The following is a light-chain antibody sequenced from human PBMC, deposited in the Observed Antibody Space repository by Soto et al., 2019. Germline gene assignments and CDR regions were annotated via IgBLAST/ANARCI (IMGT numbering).Light chain of an antibody. Sequence: QSALTQPASVSGSPGQSITISCTGTSSDVGGYNYVSWYQQHPGKAPKVMIYEVSKRPSGVSNRFSGSKSGNTASLTISGLQAEDEADYFCSSYTSSSALFVSGTGTKVTVL. V-gene: IGLV2-14*01. CDR3: SSYTSSSALFV. J-gene: IGLJ1*01. CDR2: EVS. CDR1: SSDVGGYNY.